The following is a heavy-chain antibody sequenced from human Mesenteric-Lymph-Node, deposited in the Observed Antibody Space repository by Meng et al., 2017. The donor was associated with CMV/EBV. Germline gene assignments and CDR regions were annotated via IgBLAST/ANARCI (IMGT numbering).Heavy chain of an antibody. D-gene: IGHD7-27*01. CDR1: GFTFSSYA. J-gene: IGHJ4*02. CDR2: ISYDGSNK. V-gene: IGHV3-30*04. Sequence: GESLKISCAASGFTFSSYAMHWVRQAPGKGLEWVAVISYDGSNKYYADSVKGRFTISRDNSKNTLYLQMNSLRAEDTAVYYCAREPPGGTGDPFTDYWGQGTLVTVSS. CDR3: AREPPGGTGDPFTDY.